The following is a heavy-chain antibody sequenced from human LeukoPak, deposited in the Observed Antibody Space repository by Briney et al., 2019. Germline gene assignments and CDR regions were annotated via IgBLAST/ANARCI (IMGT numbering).Heavy chain of an antibody. D-gene: IGHD3-22*01. Sequence: PGGSLRLSCEASGFAFNTYTMNWVRQAPGKGLEWVSTISDTTSFIYYADSVKGRFTISRDNAKNSLYLEMNSLRAEDTAVYFCARDKDYYDSTAYTPFDYWGQGTLVTVSS. J-gene: IGHJ4*02. CDR2: ISDTTSFI. CDR3: ARDKDYYDSTAYTPFDY. CDR1: GFAFNTYT. V-gene: IGHV3-21*01.